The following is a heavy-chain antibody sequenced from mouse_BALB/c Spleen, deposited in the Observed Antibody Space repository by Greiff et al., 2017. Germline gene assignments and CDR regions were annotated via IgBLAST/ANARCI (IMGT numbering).Heavy chain of an antibody. D-gene: IGHD2-12*01. CDR2: IWSGGST. CDR3: ARKGGYSYGGFAY. V-gene: IGHV2-4-1*01. Sequence: QVQLKESGPGLVQPSQSLSITCTVSGFSLTSYGVHWVRQSPGKGLEWLGVIWSGGSTDYNAAFISRLSISKDNSKSQVFFKMNSLQADDTAIYYCARKGGYSYGGFAYWGQGTLVTVSA. J-gene: IGHJ3*01. CDR1: GFSLTSYG.